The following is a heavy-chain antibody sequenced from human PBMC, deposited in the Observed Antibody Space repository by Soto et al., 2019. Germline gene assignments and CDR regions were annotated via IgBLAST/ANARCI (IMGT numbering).Heavy chain of an antibody. CDR1: GLTFSTYG. V-gene: IGHV3-23*01. D-gene: IGHD2-21*01. CDR3: AKERQVGVTNYSRYGLDV. CDR2: ISGGGNSP. J-gene: IGHJ6*02. Sequence: EAQLLESGGGWVQTGGSLRLSCAASGLTFSTYGMSWVRQAPGQGLEWVSGISGGGNSPYYADSVKGRFTISRENSKRTLYLHLSSLRAEDTAIYYCAKERQVGVTNYSRYGLDVWGQGPRVTVSS.